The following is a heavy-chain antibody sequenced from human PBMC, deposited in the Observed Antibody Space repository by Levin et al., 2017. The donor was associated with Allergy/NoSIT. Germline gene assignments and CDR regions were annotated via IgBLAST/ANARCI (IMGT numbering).Heavy chain of an antibody. D-gene: IGHD6-19*01. CDR2: INHSGST. Sequence: LRLSCAVYGGSFSGYYWSWIRQPPGKGLEWIGEINHSGSTNYNPSLKSRVTISVDTSKNQFSLKLSSVTAADTAVYYCARGLAGFTLYYFDYWGQGTLVTVSS. J-gene: IGHJ4*02. CDR1: GGSFSGYY. V-gene: IGHV4-34*01. CDR3: ARGLAGFTLYYFDY.